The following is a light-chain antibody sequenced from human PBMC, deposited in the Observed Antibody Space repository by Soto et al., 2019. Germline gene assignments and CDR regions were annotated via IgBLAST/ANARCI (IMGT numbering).Light chain of an antibody. V-gene: IGLV2-8*01. CDR2: GVT. J-gene: IGLJ1*01. CDR3: SSYAGNNISLV. Sequence: QSALTQPPSASGSPGQSVTISCSGTSNDIGGFKYVSWYQQHPGMARKLMIYGVTERPSGVPDRFSGSKSGNTASLTVYGLQADDEADYYCSSYAGNNISLVFGTGTKLTVL. CDR1: SNDIGGFKY.